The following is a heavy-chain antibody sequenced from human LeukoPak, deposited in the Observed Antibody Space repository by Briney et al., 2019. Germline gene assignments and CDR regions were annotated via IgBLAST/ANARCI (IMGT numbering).Heavy chain of an antibody. D-gene: IGHD3-3*01. CDR1: GGSISSYY. V-gene: IGHV4-59*01. Sequence: SETLSLTCTVSGGSISSYYWSWIRQPPGKGLEWIGDIYYSGSTNYNPSLKSRVTISVDTSKNQFSLKQSSVTAADTAVYYCARAETSGWHFDIWGQGTMVTVSS. CDR3: ARAETSGWHFDI. J-gene: IGHJ3*02. CDR2: IYYSGST.